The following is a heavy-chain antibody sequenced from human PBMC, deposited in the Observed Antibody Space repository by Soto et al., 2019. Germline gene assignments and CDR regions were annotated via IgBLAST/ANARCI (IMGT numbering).Heavy chain of an antibody. D-gene: IGHD2-21*01. J-gene: IGHJ4*02. CDR2: ISHSSSHI. CDR3: AREQEIAGLYYLDF. Sequence: PGGSLRLSCAASGLGFSIYSMNWVRQAPGKGLEWVSSISHSSSHIYYADSVKGRFTISRDNTKNLLFLQMNSLRVEDTAVYYCAREQEIAGLYYLDFWGQGTLVTVS. V-gene: IGHV3-21*06. CDR1: GLGFSIYS.